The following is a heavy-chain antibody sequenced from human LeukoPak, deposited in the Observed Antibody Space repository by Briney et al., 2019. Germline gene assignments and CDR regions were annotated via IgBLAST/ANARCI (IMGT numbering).Heavy chain of an antibody. D-gene: IGHD3-10*01. CDR1: GFTFSSYA. Sequence: GGSLRLSCAASGFTFSSYAMSWVRQAPGKGLEWVSAISGSGGSTYYADSVKGWFTISRDNSKNTLYLQMNSLRAEDTAVYYCAKSPTMVRSYYFDYWGQGTLVTVSS. V-gene: IGHV3-23*01. CDR2: ISGSGGST. J-gene: IGHJ4*02. CDR3: AKSPTMVRSYYFDY.